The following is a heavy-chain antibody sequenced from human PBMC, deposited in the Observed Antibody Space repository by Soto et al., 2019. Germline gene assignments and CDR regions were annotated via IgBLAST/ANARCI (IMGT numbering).Heavy chain of an antibody. CDR3: ARDRYGAGSHPDY. CDR2: ISFDGGKK. J-gene: IGHJ4*02. Sequence: GGSLRLSCAASGFTFSSYAMHWVRQAPGNGLEWVATISFDGGKKHFADSVKGRFTITRDNSKNTLDLYMNSLRPDDTALYYCARDRYGAGSHPDYWGQGALVTVS. CDR1: GFTFSSYA. V-gene: IGHV3-30*03. D-gene: IGHD3-10*01.